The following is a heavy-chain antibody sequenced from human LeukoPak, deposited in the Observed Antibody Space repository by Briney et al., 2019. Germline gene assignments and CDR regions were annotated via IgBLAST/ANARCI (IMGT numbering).Heavy chain of an antibody. CDR2: ISGSGGST. V-gene: IGHV3-23*01. CDR1: GFTFSSYA. D-gene: IGHD4-17*01. Sequence: GGSLRLSCAASGFTFSSYAMSWVRQAPGKGLEWVSAISGSGGSTYYADSVKGRFTISRDNSKNTLYLQMNILRAEDTAVYYCARQYGDSRYYYYGMDVWGQGTTVTVSS. J-gene: IGHJ6*02. CDR3: ARQYGDSRYYYYGMDV.